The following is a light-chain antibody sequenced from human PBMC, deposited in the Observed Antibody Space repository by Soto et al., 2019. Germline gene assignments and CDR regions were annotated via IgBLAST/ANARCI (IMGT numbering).Light chain of an antibody. CDR1: KDISND. Sequence: DIQMTQSPSSLSASVGDRVTVTCQASKDISNDLNWYQQEPGKAPKILIDDASNLETGVPSRFSGSGSGTDFTFTISSLQPEDLATDYCQQYDELPYTFGQGTKLDIK. J-gene: IGKJ2*01. CDR3: QQYDELPYT. CDR2: DAS. V-gene: IGKV1-33*01.